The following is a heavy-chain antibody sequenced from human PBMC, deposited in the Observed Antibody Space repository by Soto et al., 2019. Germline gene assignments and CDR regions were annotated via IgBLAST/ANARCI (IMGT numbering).Heavy chain of an antibody. J-gene: IGHJ5*02. CDR1: GGSISSGDYY. CDR2: IYYSGST. Sequence: PSETLSLTCTVSGGSISSGDYYWSWIRQPPGKGLEWIGYIYYSGSTYYNPSLKSRVTISVDTSKNQFSLKLSSVTAADTAVYYCARDENGGTTNGGNWFDPWGQGTLVTVSS. D-gene: IGHD1-7*01. V-gene: IGHV4-30-4*01. CDR3: ARDENGGTTNGGNWFDP.